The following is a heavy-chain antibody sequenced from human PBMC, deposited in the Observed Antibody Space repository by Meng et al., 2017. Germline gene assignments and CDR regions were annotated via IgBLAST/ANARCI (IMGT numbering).Heavy chain of an antibody. CDR3: ARLVAGTFGQLFDP. CDR2: INTNTGNP. J-gene: IGHJ5*02. D-gene: IGHD2-15*01. CDR1: GYTFTSYA. V-gene: IGHV7-4-1*02. Sequence: QGERVQSGAELKKPGASVKVSCKDSGYTFTSYAMNWVRQAPGQGLEWMGWINTNTGNPTYAQGFTGRFVFSLDTSVSTAYLQISSLKAEDTAVYYCARLVAGTFGQLFDPWGQGTLVTVSS.